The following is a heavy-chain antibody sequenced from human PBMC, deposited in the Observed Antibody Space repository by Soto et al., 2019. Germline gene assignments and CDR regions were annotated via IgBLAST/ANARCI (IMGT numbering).Heavy chain of an antibody. CDR2: ISAYNGNT. CDR3: ARDPSYGDYINWFDP. V-gene: IGHV1-18*01. D-gene: IGHD4-17*01. CDR1: GYTFTSYG. J-gene: IGHJ5*02. Sequence: GASVKVSCKASGYTFTSYGITWVRQAPGQGLEWMGWISAYNGNTNYAQKLQGRVTMTTDTSTSTAYMELRSLRSDDTAVYYCARDPSYGDYINWFDPWGQGTLVTVPQ.